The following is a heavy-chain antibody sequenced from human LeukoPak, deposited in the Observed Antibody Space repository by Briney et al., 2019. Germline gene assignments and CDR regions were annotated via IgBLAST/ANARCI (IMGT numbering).Heavy chain of an antibody. V-gene: IGHV3-30*02. CDR2: IRFDESRT. J-gene: IGHJ4*02. Sequence: GGSLRLSCAASGFTFSNYGMHWVRQAPGKGLEWVAFIRFDESRTFYGDSVKGRFIISKDNSENTLFLHMHSLRPEDTAVYYCAKALVLTVAGTYYVDHWGQGTLVTVSS. CDR1: GFTFSNYG. CDR3: AKALVLTVAGTYYVDH. D-gene: IGHD6-19*01.